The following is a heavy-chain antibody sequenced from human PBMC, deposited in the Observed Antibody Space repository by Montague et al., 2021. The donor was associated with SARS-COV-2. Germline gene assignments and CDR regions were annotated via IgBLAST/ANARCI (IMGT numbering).Heavy chain of an antibody. J-gene: IGHJ6*02. Sequence: SETLSLTCTVSGGSISSYYWSWIRQPAGKGLEWIGRIYPSGSTKYNPYLKIRVTMSVDTSTNQFSLKLNSVTAADTAVAYCAREHMTILVMVYYYGMDVWGQGTLVTVSS. V-gene: IGHV4-4*07. CDR2: IYPSGST. D-gene: IGHD2-8*02. CDR1: GGSISSYY. CDR3: AREHMTILVMVYYYGMDV.